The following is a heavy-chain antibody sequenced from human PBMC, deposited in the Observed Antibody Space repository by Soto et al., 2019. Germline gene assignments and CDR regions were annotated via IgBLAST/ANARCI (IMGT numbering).Heavy chain of an antibody. CDR2: IYYSGST. CDR1: GGSISSSSYY. J-gene: IGHJ6*02. CDR3: ARLPHRGMDV. V-gene: IGHV4-39*01. Sequence: SETLSLTCTVSGGSISSSSYYWGWIRQPPGKGLEWIGSIYYSGSTYYNPSLKSRVTISVDTSKNQFSLKLSSVTAADTAVYYCARLPHRGMDVWGQGPTVTVSS.